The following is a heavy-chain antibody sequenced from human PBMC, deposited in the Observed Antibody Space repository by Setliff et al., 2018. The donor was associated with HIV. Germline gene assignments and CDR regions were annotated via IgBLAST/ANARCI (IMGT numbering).Heavy chain of an antibody. CDR2: MYTSGST. CDR1: GYSISSGYY. Sequence: KTSETLSLTCAVSGYSISSGYYWGWIRQPPGKGLECIGSMYTSGSTTYNPSLKSRVTMSLDTSKNHFSLKLSSVTAADTAVYYCARGASMIFGVVIPFSFYYYMDVWGKGTTVTVSS. D-gene: IGHD3-3*01. V-gene: IGHV4-38-2*01. J-gene: IGHJ6*03. CDR3: ARGASMIFGVVIPFSFYYYMDV.